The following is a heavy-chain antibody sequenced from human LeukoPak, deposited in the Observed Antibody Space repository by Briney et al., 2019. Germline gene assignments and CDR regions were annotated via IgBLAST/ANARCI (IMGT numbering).Heavy chain of an antibody. CDR3: ARGRLMGDFDAFDI. J-gene: IGHJ3*02. V-gene: IGHV3-66*01. CDR1: GFTVSSNY. CDR2: IYSGGST. D-gene: IGHD2-21*02. Sequence: GGSLRLSCAASGFTVSSNYMSWVRQAPGKGLEWVSVIYSGGSTYYADSVKGRFTISRDNSKNTLYLQMNSLRAEDTAVYYCARGRLMGDFDAFDIWGQGTMVTVSS.